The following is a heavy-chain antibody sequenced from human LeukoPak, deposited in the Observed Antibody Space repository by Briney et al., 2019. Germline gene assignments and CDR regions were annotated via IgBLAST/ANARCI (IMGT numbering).Heavy chain of an antibody. CDR1: GSSFTGYY. CDR3: ARIHAYFGMDV. V-gene: IGHV4-34*01. Sequence: SETLSLTCAVYGSSFTGYYWSWIRQPPGKGLEWIAEINHSGSTNYNPSLKTRLTISVDTSRNRFSLKLSSVTAADTAVYYCARIHAYFGMDVWGQGTTVTVSS. CDR2: INHSGST. J-gene: IGHJ6*02.